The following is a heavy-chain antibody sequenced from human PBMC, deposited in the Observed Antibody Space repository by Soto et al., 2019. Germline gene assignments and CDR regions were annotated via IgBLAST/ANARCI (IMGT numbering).Heavy chain of an antibody. CDR1: GGSISSYY. Sequence: SETLSLTCTVSGGSISSYYWSWIRQPPGKGLEWIGYIYYSGSTNYNPSLKSRVTISVDTSKNQFSLKLSSVTAADTAVYYCARDRHYYDSSGYPGFQHWGQGTLVTVSS. D-gene: IGHD3-22*01. V-gene: IGHV4-59*12. J-gene: IGHJ1*01. CDR2: IYYSGST. CDR3: ARDRHYYDSSGYPGFQH.